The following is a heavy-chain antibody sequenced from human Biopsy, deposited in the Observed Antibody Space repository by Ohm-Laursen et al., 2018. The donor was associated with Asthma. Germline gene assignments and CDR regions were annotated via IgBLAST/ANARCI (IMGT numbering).Heavy chain of an antibody. CDR3: AKEGVAGTHIED. V-gene: IGHV3-30*04. Sequence: SLRLSCAASRFTYEMHWVRQAPGKGLEWVAVISYDGSSIYYADSAKGRFTISRDNSKNTLSLQMNSLTAEDTAVYYCAKEGVAGTHIEDWGQGTLVTVSS. D-gene: IGHD6-19*01. CDR1: RFTYE. J-gene: IGHJ4*02. CDR2: ISYDGSSI.